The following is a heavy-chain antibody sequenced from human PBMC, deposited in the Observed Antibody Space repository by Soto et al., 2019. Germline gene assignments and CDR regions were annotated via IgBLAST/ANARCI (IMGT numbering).Heavy chain of an antibody. Sequence: QVQLVESGGGLVKPGGSLRLSCAASGFTFSDYYMSWIRQAPGKGLEWVSYISNSGRTLYYADSMKGRLTISRDNAKNSLFLQMNSLRSEDTAVYYCARDLVAVSGGVYSSSSGGYFFDFWGKGTLVTVSS. CDR1: GFTFSDYY. D-gene: IGHD6-6*01. CDR3: ARDLVAVSGGVYSSSSGGYFFDF. J-gene: IGHJ4*02. V-gene: IGHV3-11*01. CDR2: ISNSGRTL.